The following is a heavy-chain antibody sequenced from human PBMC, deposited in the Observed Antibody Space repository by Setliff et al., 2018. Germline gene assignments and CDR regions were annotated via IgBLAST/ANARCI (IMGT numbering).Heavy chain of an antibody. J-gene: IGHJ4*02. CDR1: GSSISSGDYY. V-gene: IGHV4-30-4*08. D-gene: IGHD3-10*01. Sequence: SETLSLTCTVSGSSISSGDYYWTWIRQPPGKGLEWIGFIYYSGNTFYNPSLKSRLTISVDTSKNLFSLKLSSVTAADTAVYYCARQLYYYGTPGYFDYWGQGTLVTVSS. CDR2: IYYSGNT. CDR3: ARQLYYYGTPGYFDY.